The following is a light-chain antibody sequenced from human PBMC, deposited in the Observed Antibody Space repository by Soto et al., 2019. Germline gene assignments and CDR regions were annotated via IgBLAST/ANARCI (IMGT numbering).Light chain of an antibody. V-gene: IGLV2-14*01. CDR1: SSDLGDYSY. CDR2: EVS. Sequence: QSALTQPASVSGSPGQSITISCIGTSSDLGDYSYVSWYQQHPGKAPKLMIFEVSNRPSGVSNRFSGSKSGNTASLTISGLQAEDEADYYCSSYTSITSLVFGGGTKLTVL. CDR3: SSYTSITSLV. J-gene: IGLJ3*02.